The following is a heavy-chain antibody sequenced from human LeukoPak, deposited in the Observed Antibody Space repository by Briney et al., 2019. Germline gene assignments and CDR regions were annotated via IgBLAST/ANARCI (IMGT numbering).Heavy chain of an antibody. V-gene: IGHV4-34*01. CDR1: SGSFSGYY. D-gene: IGHD3-10*01. CDR2: INHTGHT. Sequence: SETLSLTCAVYSGSFSGYYWNWIRQPPGKGLEWIGEINHTGHTLYNPSLKSRATISGDMSNNRFSLTVTSVTVGDTGVYYCERGTGSGSYFAWFDSWGQGTLVSVSS. CDR3: ERGTGSGSYFAWFDS. J-gene: IGHJ5*01.